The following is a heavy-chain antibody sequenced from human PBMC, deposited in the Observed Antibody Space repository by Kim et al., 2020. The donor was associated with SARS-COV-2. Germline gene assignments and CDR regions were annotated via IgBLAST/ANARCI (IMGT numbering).Heavy chain of an antibody. CDR2: ISAYNGNT. V-gene: IGHV1-18*01. D-gene: IGHD2-15*01. CDR3: ARDAADIVVVVAASVDC. CDR1: GYTFTSYG. J-gene: IGHJ4*02. Sequence: ASVKVSCKASGYTFTSYGISWVRQAPGQGLEWMGWISAYNGNTNYAQKLQGRVTMTTDTSTSTAYMELRSLRSDDTAVYYCARDAADIVVVVAASVDCWGQGTLVTVSS.